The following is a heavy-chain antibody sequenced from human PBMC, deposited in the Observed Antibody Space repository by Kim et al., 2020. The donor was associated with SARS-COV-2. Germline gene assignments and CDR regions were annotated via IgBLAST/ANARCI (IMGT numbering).Heavy chain of an antibody. V-gene: IGHV3-33*06. Sequence: GGSLRLSCAASGFTFSSYAMHWVRQAPGKGLEWVAVIWYDGSNKYYPDSVKGRFTISRDNSKNTLYLQMNSLRVEDTAVYSWAEDRIGMASIYAFAIWGQGAMGTVSS. J-gene: IGHJ3*02. CDR3: AEDRIGMASIYAFAI. CDR2: IWYDGSNK. CDR1: GFTFSSYA. D-gene: IGHD2-15*01.